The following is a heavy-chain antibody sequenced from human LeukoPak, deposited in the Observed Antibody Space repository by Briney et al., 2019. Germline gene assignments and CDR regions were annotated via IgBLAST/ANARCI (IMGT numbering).Heavy chain of an antibody. J-gene: IGHJ4*02. Sequence: GGSLRLSCAASGFTFSSYAMHWVRQAPGKGLEWVAVISYDGSNKYYADSVKGRFTISRDNSKNTLYLQMNSLRAEDTAVYYCARDYWGYCSGGSCYRLDYWSQGTLVTVSS. CDR2: ISYDGSNK. CDR1: GFTFSSYA. D-gene: IGHD2-15*01. V-gene: IGHV3-30*04. CDR3: ARDYWGYCSGGSCYRLDY.